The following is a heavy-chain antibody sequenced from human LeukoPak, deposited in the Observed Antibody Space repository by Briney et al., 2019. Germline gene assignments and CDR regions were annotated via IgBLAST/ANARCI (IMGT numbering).Heavy chain of an antibody. V-gene: IGHV1-46*01. CDR3: ARDEIYTGSISYYFDY. Sequence: ASVKVSCKASGYTFTSYYMHWVRQAPGQGLEWMGIINPSGGSTSYAQKFQGRVTMTRDTSTSTVYMELSSLRSEDTAVYYCARDEIYTGSISYYFDYWGQGTLVTVSS. CDR2: INPSGGST. J-gene: IGHJ4*02. D-gene: IGHD2-8*02. CDR1: GYTFTSYY.